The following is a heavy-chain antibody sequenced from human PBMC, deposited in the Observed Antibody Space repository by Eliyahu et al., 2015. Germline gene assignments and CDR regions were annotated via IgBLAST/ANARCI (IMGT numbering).Heavy chain of an antibody. CDR2: IYYRGST. CDR3: ARRDAYSFDY. Sequence: QLQMQESGPGLVKPSETLALTCXVSGDSIKSSSYYLXWVRLPPGKTLEWIGSIYYRGSTDYNASLKSRVTISVDTSQSQFSLTLTSVNVADTALYFCARRDAYSFDYWGQGILVTVSS. V-gene: IGHV4-39*01. D-gene: IGHD5-24*01. CDR1: GDSIKSSSYY. J-gene: IGHJ4*02.